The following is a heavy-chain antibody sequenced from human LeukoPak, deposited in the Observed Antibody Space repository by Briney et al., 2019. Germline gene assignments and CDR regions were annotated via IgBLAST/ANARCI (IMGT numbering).Heavy chain of an antibody. CDR3: AIPRASSGYNGCFDY. V-gene: IGHV4-34*01. CDR1: GGSFSGYY. CDR2: INHSGST. D-gene: IGHD3-22*01. Sequence: PSETLSLTCAVYGGSFSGYYWSWIRQPPGEGLGWVGEINHSGSTNCNPSLKSRVTISVDTSKNQFSLKLSSVTAADTAVYYCAIPRASSGYNGCFDYWGQGTLVTVSS. J-gene: IGHJ4*02.